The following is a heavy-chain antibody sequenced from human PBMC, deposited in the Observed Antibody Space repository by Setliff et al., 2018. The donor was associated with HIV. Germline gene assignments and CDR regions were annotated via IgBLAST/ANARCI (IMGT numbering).Heavy chain of an antibody. CDR3: ARGQLALRGPKFYYMDV. Sequence: SETLSLTCTVAGGSLSNHRWTWVRQSSGKGLEWIGDIDDRGTTNYNPSLRGRVTISVDSARNQVSLRMTSVTAADRDVYYCARGQLALRGPKFYYMDVWGQGAPVTVSS. V-gene: IGHV4-34*01. D-gene: IGHD5-12*01. CDR2: IDDRGTT. CDR1: GGSLSNHR. J-gene: IGHJ6*03.